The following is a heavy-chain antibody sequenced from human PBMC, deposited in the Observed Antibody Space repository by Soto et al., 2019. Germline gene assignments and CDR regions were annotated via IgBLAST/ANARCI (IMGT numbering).Heavy chain of an antibody. CDR1: GFTFSSYA. Sequence: EEQLLESGGGLVQPGGSLRLSCAASGFTFSSYAMSWFRHDPGKGLEWVSSICVSGGSISYADSVKCRFTISRDNSKNTRYLQMNRLRAEDTAVYYCANQQTGNFPFDYWGQGTLVTVS. CDR2: ICVSGGSI. CDR3: ANQQTGNFPFDY. V-gene: IGHV3-23*01. J-gene: IGHJ4*02. D-gene: IGHD4-4*01.